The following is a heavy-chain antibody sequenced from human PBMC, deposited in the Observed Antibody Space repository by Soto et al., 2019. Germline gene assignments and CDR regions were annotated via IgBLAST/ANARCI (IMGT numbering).Heavy chain of an antibody. CDR2: ISYDGSNK. CDR3: ARDRDYDGYYYYGMDV. V-gene: IGHV3-30-3*01. Sequence: GGSLRLSCAASGFTFSSYAMDWVRQAPGKGLEWVAVISYDGSNKYYADSVKGRFTISRDNSKNTLYLQMNSLRAEDTAVYYCARDRDYDGYYYYGMDVWGQGTTVTVSS. CDR1: GFTFSSYA. D-gene: IGHD5-12*01. J-gene: IGHJ6*02.